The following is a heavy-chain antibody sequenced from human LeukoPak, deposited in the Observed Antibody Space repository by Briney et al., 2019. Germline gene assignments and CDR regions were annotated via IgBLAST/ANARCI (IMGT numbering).Heavy chain of an antibody. CDR1: GYSFTSYW. Sequence: GESLKISCNGSGYSFTSYWIGWVRQMPGKGLEWMGTIYPGDSDTRYSPSFQGQVTISADKSISTAYLQWSSLKASDTAMYDCARQLGPDSSGYGFDYWGQGTLVTVSS. D-gene: IGHD3-22*01. CDR2: IYPGDSDT. CDR3: ARQLGPDSSGYGFDY. V-gene: IGHV5-51*01. J-gene: IGHJ4*02.